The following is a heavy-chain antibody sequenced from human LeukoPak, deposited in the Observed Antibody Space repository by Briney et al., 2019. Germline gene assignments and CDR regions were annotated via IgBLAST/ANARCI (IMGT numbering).Heavy chain of an antibody. CDR1: GGSISSYY. CDR2: IYYSGST. V-gene: IGHV4-59*01. Sequence: SETLSLTCTVSGGSISSYYWSWIRQPPGKGLEWIGYIYYSGSTNYNPSLKSRVTISVDTSKNKFSLKLSSVTAADTAVYYCARVGYYYGSGSPVGWFDPWGQGTLVTVSS. D-gene: IGHD3-10*01. J-gene: IGHJ5*02. CDR3: ARVGYYYGSGSPVGWFDP.